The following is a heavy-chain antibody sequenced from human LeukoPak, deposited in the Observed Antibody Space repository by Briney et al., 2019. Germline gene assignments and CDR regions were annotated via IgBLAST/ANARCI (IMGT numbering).Heavy chain of an antibody. CDR3: AKSGIVVVPAAMKDAGYYFDY. CDR1: GFTFSNFI. D-gene: IGHD2-2*01. CDR2: ISGSGGST. V-gene: IGHV3-23*01. J-gene: IGHJ4*02. Sequence: GGSLRLSCAASVASGFTFSNFIMNWVRQAPGKGLEWVSAISGSGGSTYYADSVKGRFTISRDNSKNTLYLQMNSLRAEDTAVYYCAKSGIVVVPAAMKDAGYYFDYWGQGTLVTVSS.